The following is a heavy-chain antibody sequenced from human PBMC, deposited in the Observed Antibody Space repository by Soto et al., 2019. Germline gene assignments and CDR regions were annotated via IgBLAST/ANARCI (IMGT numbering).Heavy chain of an antibody. J-gene: IGHJ4*02. D-gene: IGHD1-1*01. V-gene: IGHV4-61*01. CDR3: AWDFANWDS. CDR1: GGSFKSGSYS. Sequence: QVQLQESGPGLVKPSETLYLTCTVSGGSFKSGSYSWSWIRQPPGKGLEWIGYVYHTGRISYPPTLKILVSISMDTSKNQVSLNLDSVTAADAAVYFCAWDFANWDSLVQGTLVTFSS. CDR2: VYHTGRI.